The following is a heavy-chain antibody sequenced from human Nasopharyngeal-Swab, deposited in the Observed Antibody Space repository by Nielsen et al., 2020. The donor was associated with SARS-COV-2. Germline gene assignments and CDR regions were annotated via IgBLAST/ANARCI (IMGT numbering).Heavy chain of an antibody. J-gene: IGHJ4*02. CDR3: GRLTKTTVTRRLYFDY. Sequence: SDILSPTCTLPGGSLSTSKYYWGWIRHPPGKGLEGIGTVSYNGPNYYNPSLKRRVTMSVDTSKNQFSLRLTSVTAADTAVYYCGRLTKTTVTRRLYFDYWGQGTLVTVSS. CDR1: GGSLSTSKYY. V-gene: IGHV4-39*01. CDR2: VSYNGPN. D-gene: IGHD4-11*01.